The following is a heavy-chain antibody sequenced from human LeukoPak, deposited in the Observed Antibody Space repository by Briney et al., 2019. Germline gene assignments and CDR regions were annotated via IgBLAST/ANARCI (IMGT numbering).Heavy chain of an antibody. J-gene: IGHJ4*02. CDR1: GGSISSGCYS. CDR2: IYHSGST. D-gene: IGHD2-21*02. Sequence: SETLSLICAVSGGSISSGCYSWSWIRQPPGKGLEWIGYIYHSGSTYYNPSLKSQVTIYIDTSKNQFSLKLSSVTAADTAVYYCARRSYCGGDCPNYYCDYWGQGTLVTVSS. CDR3: ARRSYCGGDCPNYYCDY. V-gene: IGHV4-30-2*03.